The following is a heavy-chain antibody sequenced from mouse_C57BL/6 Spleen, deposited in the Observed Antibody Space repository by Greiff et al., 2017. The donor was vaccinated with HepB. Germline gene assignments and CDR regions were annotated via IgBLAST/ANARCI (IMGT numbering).Heavy chain of an antibody. D-gene: IGHD2-10*02. CDR1: GFTFSSYA. J-gene: IGHJ1*03. V-gene: IGHV5-4*03. CDR2: ISDGGSYT. CDR3: ARAVWSPQGYFDV. Sequence: EVKLVESGGGLVKPGGSLKLSCAASGFTFSSYAMSWVRQTPEKRLEWVATISDGGSYTYYPDNVKGRFTISRDNAKNNLYLQMSHLKSEDTAMYYCARAVWSPQGYFDVWGTGTTVTVSS.